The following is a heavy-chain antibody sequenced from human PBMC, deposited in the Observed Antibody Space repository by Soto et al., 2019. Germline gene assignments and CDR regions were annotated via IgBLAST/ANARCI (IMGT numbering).Heavy chain of an antibody. Sequence: EVQLVESGGRLVQPGGSLRLSCAASGFMFSAYWMNWVRQDPGKGLELVATISGGASDKFYVDSVKGRFTISRDDSKNRLYLQMNSLGDEDTAVYCFVREDWHSFDSWGHGTQVTVSS. CDR2: ISGGASDK. CDR3: VREDWHSFDS. D-gene: IGHD2-21*01. CDR1: GFMFSAYW. V-gene: IGHV3-7*01. J-gene: IGHJ4*01.